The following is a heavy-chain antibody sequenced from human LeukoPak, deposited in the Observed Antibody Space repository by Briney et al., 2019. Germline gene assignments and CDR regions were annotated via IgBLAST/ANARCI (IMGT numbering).Heavy chain of an antibody. Sequence: SVKDSCKASGGTFSSYAISWVRQAPGQGLEWMGGIIPIFGTANYAQKFQGRVTITTDESTSTAYMELSSLRSEDTAVYYCARAPKFRGVIIQAEFDPWGQGTLVTVSS. CDR3: ARAPKFRGVIIQAEFDP. J-gene: IGHJ5*02. D-gene: IGHD3-10*01. CDR1: GGTFSSYA. V-gene: IGHV1-69*05. CDR2: IIPIFGTA.